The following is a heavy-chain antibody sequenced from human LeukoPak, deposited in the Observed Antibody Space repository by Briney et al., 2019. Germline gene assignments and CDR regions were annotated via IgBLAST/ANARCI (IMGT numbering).Heavy chain of an antibody. D-gene: IGHD6-6*01. Sequence: ASVKVSCXASGGTFSSYTIIWVRQAPGQGLEWMGRIIPILGLANYTQKFQGRVTITADKSTSTAYMELSSLRSEDTAVYYCARDWAASIAARHWGQGTLVTVSS. CDR1: GGTFSSYT. CDR2: IIPILGLA. V-gene: IGHV1-69*04. CDR3: ARDWAASIAARH. J-gene: IGHJ4*02.